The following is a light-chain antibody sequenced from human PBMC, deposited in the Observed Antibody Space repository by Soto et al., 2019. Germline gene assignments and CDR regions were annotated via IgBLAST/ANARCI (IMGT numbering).Light chain of an antibody. CDR1: QSISSY. V-gene: IGKV1-39*01. Sequence: DIQMTQSPSSLSASVVDIVTITFLASQSISSYLNWYQQKPGKAPKLLIYAASSLQSGVPSRFSGTGSGTDFTLTISGLQPEDFATYYCQQYGSCSPITFGGGTKVDIK. CDR3: QQYGSCSPIT. CDR2: AAS. J-gene: IGKJ4*01.